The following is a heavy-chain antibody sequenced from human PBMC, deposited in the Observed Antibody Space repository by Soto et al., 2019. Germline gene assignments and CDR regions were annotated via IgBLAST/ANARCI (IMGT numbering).Heavy chain of an antibody. CDR1: GGSFSGYY. V-gene: IGHV4-34*01. CDR3: ARGPPIAAAGTFGY. D-gene: IGHD6-13*01. J-gene: IGHJ4*02. Sequence: SETLSLTCAVYGGSFSGYYWSWIRQPPGKGLEWIGEINHSGSTNYNPSLKSRVTISVDTPKNQFSLKLSSVTAADTAVYYCARGPPIAAAGTFGYWGQGTLVTVSS. CDR2: INHSGST.